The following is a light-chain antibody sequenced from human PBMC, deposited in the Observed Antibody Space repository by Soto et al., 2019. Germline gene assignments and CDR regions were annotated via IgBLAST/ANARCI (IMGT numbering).Light chain of an antibody. Sequence: EIVLTQSPGTLSLSPGERATLSCRASQSVTNFLAWYQQKPGQSPSLLIYNASHRATGIPARFSGSGSGTDFTLTISSLEPEDFAVYYCQQRYRRPETFGQGTKVDIK. CDR3: QQRYRRPET. V-gene: IGKV3-11*01. CDR2: NAS. CDR1: QSVTNF. J-gene: IGKJ1*01.